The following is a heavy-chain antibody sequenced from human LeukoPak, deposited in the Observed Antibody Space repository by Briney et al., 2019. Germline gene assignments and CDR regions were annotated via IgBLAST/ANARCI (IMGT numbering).Heavy chain of an antibody. V-gene: IGHV4-61*02. J-gene: IGHJ6*03. CDR1: GGSISSGSYY. Sequence: SETLSLTCTVSGGSISSGSYYWSWIRQPAGKGLEWIGRIYTSGSTNYNPSLKIRVTLSVGTSQNQFSLKLSSVTAADTAVYYCASVLSSAMVTWDYSYSSDVGGKRTTVTVSS. CDR3: ASVLSSAMVTWDYSYSSDV. CDR2: IYTSGST. D-gene: IGHD5-18*01.